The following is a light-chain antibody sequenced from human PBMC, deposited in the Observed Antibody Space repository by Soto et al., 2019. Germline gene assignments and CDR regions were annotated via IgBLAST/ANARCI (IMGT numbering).Light chain of an antibody. CDR3: SSYTAGGTI. Sequence: QSALTQPASVSGSPGQSITISCTGTSSDIGSYNYVAWYQQFPGKTPKLIIYEVRNRPSGVSFRFSGSKSGNTASLTISGLQAEDEADYYCSSYTAGGTIFGTGTKVTVL. CDR2: EVR. V-gene: IGLV2-14*01. J-gene: IGLJ1*01. CDR1: SSDIGSYNY.